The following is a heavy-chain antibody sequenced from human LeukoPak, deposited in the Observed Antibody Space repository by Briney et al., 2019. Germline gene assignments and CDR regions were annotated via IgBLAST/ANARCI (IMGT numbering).Heavy chain of an antibody. D-gene: IGHD1-1*01. CDR2: INPNSGGT. CDR1: GYTFTGYY. Sequence: ASVTVSCKASGYTFTGYYMHLVRQAPGQGLEWMGWINPNSGGTNYAQKFQGRVTMTRDTSISTAYMELSRLRSDDTAVYYCARAATRTYYYYYYMDVWGTGTTVTVSS. CDR3: ARAATRTYYYYYYMDV. V-gene: IGHV1-2*02. J-gene: IGHJ6*03.